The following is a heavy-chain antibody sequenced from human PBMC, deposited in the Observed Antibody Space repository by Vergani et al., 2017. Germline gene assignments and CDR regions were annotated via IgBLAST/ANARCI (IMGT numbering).Heavy chain of an antibody. CDR2: ISAYNGNS. CDR3: ARDTSRGDYYDSSGYYYYFDY. Sequence: QVQLVQSGAEVKKPGASVKVSCKASGYTFSTYGISWVRQAPGQGLEWMGWISAYNGNSTYPEKFQGRLTMTTDTSTRTAYMELRSLRSDDTAVYYCARDTSRGDYYDSSGYYYYFDYWGQGTLVTVSS. J-gene: IGHJ4*02. D-gene: IGHD3-22*01. V-gene: IGHV1-18*01. CDR1: GYTFSTYG.